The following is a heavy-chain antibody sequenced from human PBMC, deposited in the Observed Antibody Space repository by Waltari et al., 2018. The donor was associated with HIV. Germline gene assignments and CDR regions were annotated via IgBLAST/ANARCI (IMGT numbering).Heavy chain of an antibody. CDR3: AREETHFDY. J-gene: IGHJ4*02. CDR1: GYSISSGYY. V-gene: IGHV4-38-2*02. CDR2: IYHSGGT. Sequence: QVQLQESGPGLVKPSETLSLTCTVSGYSISSGYYWGWIRQPPGKGLEWIGSIYHSGGTYYNPSLKSRVTISVDTSKNQFSLKLSSVTAADTAVYYCAREETHFDYWGQGTLVTVSS.